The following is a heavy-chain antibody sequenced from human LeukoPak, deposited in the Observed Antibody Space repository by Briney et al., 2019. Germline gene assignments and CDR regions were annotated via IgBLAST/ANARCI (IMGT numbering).Heavy chain of an antibody. CDR3: ARHIVVVTAILDY. Sequence: PGGSLRLSCAASGFTFSSYAMHWVRRAPGKGLEWVAVISYDGSNKYYADSVKGRFTISRDNSKNTLYLQMNSLRAEDTAVYYCARHIVVVTAILDYWGQGTLVTVSS. V-gene: IGHV3-30-3*01. CDR2: ISYDGSNK. D-gene: IGHD2-21*02. CDR1: GFTFSSYA. J-gene: IGHJ4*02.